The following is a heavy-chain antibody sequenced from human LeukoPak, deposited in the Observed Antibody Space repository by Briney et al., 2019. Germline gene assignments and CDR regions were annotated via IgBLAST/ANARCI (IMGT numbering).Heavy chain of an antibody. D-gene: IGHD6-19*01. CDR3: AGETITVAGIDY. J-gene: IGHJ4*02. V-gene: IGHV4-61*01. Sequence: SETLSLTCTVSGYSISSGYYWGWIRQPPGKGLEWIGYIYYSGSTNYNPSLKSRVTISVDTSKNQFSLKLSSVTAADTAVYYCAGETITVAGIDYWGQGTLVTVSS. CDR1: GYSISSGYY. CDR2: IYYSGST.